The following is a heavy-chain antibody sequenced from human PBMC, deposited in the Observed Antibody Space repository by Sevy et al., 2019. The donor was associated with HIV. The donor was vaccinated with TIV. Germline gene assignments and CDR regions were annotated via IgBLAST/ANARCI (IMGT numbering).Heavy chain of an antibody. D-gene: IGHD5-12*01. J-gene: IGHJ4*02. CDR2: INPNTGVT. V-gene: IGHV1-2*06. Sequence: ASVKVSCKASGYTFAVYYLHWVRQAPGQGLEWMGRINPNTGVTNYAQKFQGRVTMTRDTSTTTAYMELHRLGSDDTAVYYCAVLATISSFDYWGQGSLVTVSS. CDR3: AVLATISSFDY. CDR1: GYTFAVYY.